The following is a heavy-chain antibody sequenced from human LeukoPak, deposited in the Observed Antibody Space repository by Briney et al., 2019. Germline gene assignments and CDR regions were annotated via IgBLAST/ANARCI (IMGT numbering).Heavy chain of an antibody. CDR3: ARVSYGSGSPSNWFDP. V-gene: IGHV4-39*07. D-gene: IGHD3-10*01. Sequence: PSETLSLTCTVSGGSISSSYYYWVWIRQPPGKGLEWIGSIYYSGSTYYNPSLKSRVTISVDTSKNHFSLKLSSVTAADTAVYYCARVSYGSGSPSNWFDPWGQGTLVTVSS. CDR1: GGSISSSYYY. CDR2: IYYSGST. J-gene: IGHJ5*02.